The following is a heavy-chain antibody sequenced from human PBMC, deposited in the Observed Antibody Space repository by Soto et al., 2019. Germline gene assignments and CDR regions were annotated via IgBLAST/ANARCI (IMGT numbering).Heavy chain of an antibody. J-gene: IGHJ4*02. CDR3: ARAIVVVTSFDY. CDR2: INAGNGNT. Sequence: GASGKVSCKASGYTFTRYAMHWVRQAPGQRLEWMGWINAGNGNTKYSQKFQGRVTITRDTSASTAYMELSSLRSEDTAVYYCARAIVVVTSFDYWGQGTLVTVSS. CDR1: GYTFTRYA. V-gene: IGHV1-3*01. D-gene: IGHD3-22*01.